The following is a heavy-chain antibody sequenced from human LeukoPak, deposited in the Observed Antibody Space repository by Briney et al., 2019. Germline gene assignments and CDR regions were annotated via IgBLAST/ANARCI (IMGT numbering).Heavy chain of an antibody. Sequence: SETLSLTCTVSGGPISSSSLYWGWIRQPPGKGLEWIGSIYYSGRTYYNPSLKSRVTISIDTSKNQFSLKLSSVTAADTAVYYCATDSWSRDAFDIWGQGTMVTVSS. CDR1: GGPISSSSLY. CDR2: IYYSGRT. CDR3: ATDSWSRDAFDI. V-gene: IGHV4-39*07. D-gene: IGHD3-22*01. J-gene: IGHJ3*02.